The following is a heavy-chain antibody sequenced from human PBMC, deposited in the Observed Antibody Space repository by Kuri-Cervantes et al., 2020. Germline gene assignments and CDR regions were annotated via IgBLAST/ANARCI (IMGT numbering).Heavy chain of an antibody. D-gene: IGHD3-9*01. CDR2: INWNGGST. V-gene: IGHV3-20*04. J-gene: IGHJ4*02. Sequence: GESLKISCAASGFTFDDYGMSWVRQAPGKGLEWVSGINWNGGSTGYADSVKGRFTISRDNAKNSLYLQMNNLRAEDTAVYYCAKALYFDWLSYGYYFDYWGQGTLVTVSS. CDR3: AKALYFDWLSYGYYFDY. CDR1: GFTFDDYG.